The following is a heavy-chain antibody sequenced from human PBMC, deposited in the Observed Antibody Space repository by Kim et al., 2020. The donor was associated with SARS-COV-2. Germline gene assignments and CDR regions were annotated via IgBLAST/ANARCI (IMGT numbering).Heavy chain of an antibody. J-gene: IGHJ6*02. V-gene: IGHV3-33*03. CDR2: IWYDGSTE. CDR3: ARSITGFGDAMDV. Sequence: GGSLRLSCATSGFSFSRYGMHWVRQAPGKGLQWVALIWYDGSTEHYVDSVKGRFSISRDNSKNTLYLQTDSLTVEDTAVYYCARSITGFGDAMDVWGQGT. D-gene: IGHD3-3*01. CDR1: GFSFSRYG.